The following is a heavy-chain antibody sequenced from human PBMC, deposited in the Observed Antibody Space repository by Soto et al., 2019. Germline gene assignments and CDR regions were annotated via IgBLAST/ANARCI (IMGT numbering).Heavy chain of an antibody. Sequence: HPGGSLRLSCAASGFTFSSYAMHWVRQAPGKGLEWVAVISYDGSNKYYADSVKGRFTISRDNSKNTLYLQMNSLRAEDTAVYYCARLSPRTRVIVGAIDFDYWGQGTLVTVSS. CDR2: ISYDGSNK. J-gene: IGHJ4*02. CDR1: GFTFSSYA. D-gene: IGHD1-26*01. V-gene: IGHV3-30-3*01. CDR3: ARLSPRTRVIVGAIDFDY.